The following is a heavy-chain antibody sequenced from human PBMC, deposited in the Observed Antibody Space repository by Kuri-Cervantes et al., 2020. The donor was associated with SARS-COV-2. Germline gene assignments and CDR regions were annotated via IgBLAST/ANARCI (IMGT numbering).Heavy chain of an antibody. CDR2: IIPIFGTA. CDR1: GGTFSSYA. J-gene: IGHJ6*03. D-gene: IGHD3-10*01. V-gene: IGHV1-69*13. CDR3: ARVVRDLLWFNPDYYYYMEV. Sequence: SVKVSCKASGGTFSSYAISWVRQAPGQGLEWMGGIIPIFGTANYAQKFQGRVTITADESTSTAYMELSSLRSEDTAVYYCARVVRDLLWFNPDYYYYMEVWGKGTTVTVSS.